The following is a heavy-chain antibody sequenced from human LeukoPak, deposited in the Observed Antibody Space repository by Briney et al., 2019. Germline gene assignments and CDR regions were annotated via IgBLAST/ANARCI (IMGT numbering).Heavy chain of an antibody. V-gene: IGHV1-8*01. CDR1: GYTFTSYD. CDR3: ARGLGSGWAYYYGMDV. Sequence: ASVKVSCKASGYTFTSYDINWVRQATGQGLEWMGWMNPNSGNTGYAQKFQGRATMTRNTSISTAYMELSSLRSEDTAVYYCARGLGSGWAYYYGMDVWGQGTTVTVSS. D-gene: IGHD6-19*01. CDR2: MNPNSGNT. J-gene: IGHJ6*02.